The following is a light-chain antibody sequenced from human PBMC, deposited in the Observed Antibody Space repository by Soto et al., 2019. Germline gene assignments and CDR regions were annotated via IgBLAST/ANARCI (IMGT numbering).Light chain of an antibody. CDR3: QKYDSDPWT. V-gene: IGKV1-27*01. CDR2: TAS. CDR1: QGISNY. Sequence: DIQMTQSPSSLSASVGDRVTITCRASQGISNYLAWYQQKPGKVPKLLIYTASTLQTGVPSRFSGSGSGTDFTLTTSSLQPVDVDTYYCQKYDSDPWTFGQGTKVEIK. J-gene: IGKJ1*01.